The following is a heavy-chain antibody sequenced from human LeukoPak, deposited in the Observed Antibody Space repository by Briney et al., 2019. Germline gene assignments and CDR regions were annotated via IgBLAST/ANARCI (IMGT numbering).Heavy chain of an antibody. CDR2: ISSSSSYI. D-gene: IGHD3-10*01. V-gene: IGHV3-21*01. CDR1: GFTFSSYS. Sequence: IPGGSLRLSCAASGFTFSSYSMNWVRQAPGKGLEWVASISSSSSYIYYADSVKGRFTISRDNAKNSLYLQMNSLRAEDTAVYYCARESGELSTPLPYWGQGTLVTVSS. J-gene: IGHJ4*02. CDR3: ARESGELSTPLPY.